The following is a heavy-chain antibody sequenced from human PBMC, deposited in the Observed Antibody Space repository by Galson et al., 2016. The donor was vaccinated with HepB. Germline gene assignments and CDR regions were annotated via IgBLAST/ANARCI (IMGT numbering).Heavy chain of an antibody. J-gene: IGHJ6*02. Sequence: SLRLSCAASGFTFSNYAMHWVRQAPGMGLEWVALIWYDGSNKYYADSGKGRFTIARDNSKYTLYLQMNSLRAEDTAVYFCARPIRPYYYYFVMDVWGQGTTVTVSS. V-gene: IGHV3-33*01. CDR1: GFTFSNYA. CDR3: ARPIRPYYYYFVMDV. CDR2: IWYDGSNK.